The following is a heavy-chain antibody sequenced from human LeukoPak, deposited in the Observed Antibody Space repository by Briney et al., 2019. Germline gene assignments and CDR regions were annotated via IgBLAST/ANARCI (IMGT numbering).Heavy chain of an antibody. V-gene: IGHV4-4*07. J-gene: IGHJ3*02. Sequence: PSETLSLTCSVSGGSISGYYWTWIRQPARKGLEWIGRAYTSGSPPYNPSLKTRLTMSVDTSKKQFSLKLSSVTAADTAVYYCARLITGTTTAFDIWGQGTMVTVSS. CDR2: AYTSGSP. CDR3: ARLITGTTTAFDI. CDR1: GGSISGYY. D-gene: IGHD1-7*01.